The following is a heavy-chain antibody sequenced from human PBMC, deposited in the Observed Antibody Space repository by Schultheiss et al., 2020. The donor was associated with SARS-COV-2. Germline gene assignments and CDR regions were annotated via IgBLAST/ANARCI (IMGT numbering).Heavy chain of an antibody. V-gene: IGHV4-39*07. D-gene: IGHD3-10*01. CDR3: ARGLGYYGSTTKGDY. CDR1: GVSISSSSYY. J-gene: IGHJ4*02. Sequence: SETLSLTCTVSGVSISSSSYYWGWIRQPPGKGLEWIGEINHSGSTNYNPSLKSRVTISVDPSKNQFSLKLSSVTAADTAVYYCARGLGYYGSTTKGDYWAQGTLVTVSS. CDR2: INHSGST.